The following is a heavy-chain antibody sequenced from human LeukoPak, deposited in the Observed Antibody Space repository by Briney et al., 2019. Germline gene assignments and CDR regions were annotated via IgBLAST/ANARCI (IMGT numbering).Heavy chain of an antibody. CDR1: GFTFDDYV. Sequence: GGTLTLSCAASGFTFDDYVMHWVRQPPGKGLEWISLICGGGGRTYYAHSVKGRLNISRDSSENTLYLQMSSLRTEDTAVYYCAKFGGNGWPRGPFLDYWGQGTLVTVSS. CDR3: AKFGGNGWPRGPFLDY. D-gene: IGHD6-19*01. J-gene: IGHJ4*02. CDR2: ICGGGGRT. V-gene: IGHV3-43*02.